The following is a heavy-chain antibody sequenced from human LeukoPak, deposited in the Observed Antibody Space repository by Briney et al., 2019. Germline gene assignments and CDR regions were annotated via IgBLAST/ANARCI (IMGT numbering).Heavy chain of an antibody. CDR3: AKEPPYSSSGDIDY. CDR2: ISYDGSNK. D-gene: IGHD6-6*01. V-gene: IGHV3-30-3*01. CDR1: GFTFSSYA. Sequence: GGSLRLSCAASGFTFSSYAMHWVRQAPGKGLEWVAVISYDGSNKYYADSVKGRFTISRDNSKNTLYLQMNSLRAEDTAVYYCAKEPPYSSSGDIDYWGQGTLVTVSS. J-gene: IGHJ4*02.